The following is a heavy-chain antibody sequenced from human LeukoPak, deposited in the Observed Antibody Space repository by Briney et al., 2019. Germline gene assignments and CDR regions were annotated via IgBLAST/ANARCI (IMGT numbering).Heavy chain of an antibody. Sequence: PSETLSLTCTVSGGSISSAGYYWSWIRQHPGKGQEWIGYIYYSGSTYYNPSLESRVTISVDTSKNQFSLKLSSVTAADTAVYYCSTAMRTGYYSYGYHFDSWGQGTLVTVSS. D-gene: IGHD5-18*01. J-gene: IGHJ4*02. V-gene: IGHV4-31*03. CDR2: IYYSGST. CDR1: GGSISSAGYY. CDR3: STAMRTGYYSYGYHFDS.